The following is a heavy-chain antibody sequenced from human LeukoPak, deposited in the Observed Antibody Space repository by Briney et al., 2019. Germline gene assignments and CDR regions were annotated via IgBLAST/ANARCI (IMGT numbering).Heavy chain of an antibody. CDR2: INPSGGST. CDR1: GYTFTSYY. Sequence: WASVTVSCKASGYTFTSYYMHWVRQAPGQGLEWMGIINPSGGSTSYAQKFQGRVTMTRDMSTSTVYMELSSLRSEDTAVYYCARSLTAPPFDYWGQGTLVTVSS. CDR3: ARSLTAPPFDY. V-gene: IGHV1-46*01. J-gene: IGHJ4*02.